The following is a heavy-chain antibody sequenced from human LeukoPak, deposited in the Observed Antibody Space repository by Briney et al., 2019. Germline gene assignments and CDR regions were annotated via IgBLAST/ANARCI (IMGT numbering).Heavy chain of an antibody. D-gene: IGHD1-1*01. CDR2: INHSGST. Sequence: SETLSLTCAVYGGSFSGHYWRWIRQPPGKGLEWIGEINHSGSTNYNPSLKSRVTISVDTSKNQLSLKMSSVTAADTAVYYCTITTGTTLGLMDYWGQGTLVTVSS. CDR3: TITTGTTLGLMDY. V-gene: IGHV4-34*01. CDR1: GGSFSGHY. J-gene: IGHJ4*02.